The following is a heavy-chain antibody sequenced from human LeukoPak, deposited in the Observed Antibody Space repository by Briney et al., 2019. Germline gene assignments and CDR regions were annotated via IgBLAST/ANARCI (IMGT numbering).Heavy chain of an antibody. J-gene: IGHJ4*02. CDR2: MSWNSGYI. V-gene: IGHV3-9*01. CDR3: AKVRGTYSSGYFFDY. CDR1: GFTFDNYA. Sequence: GGSLRLSCAASGFTFDNYAMHWVRQAPGKGLEWLSIMSWNSGYIGYADSVKGRFTISRDNAKKSLYLQMNSLRAEDTAFYYCAKVRGTYSSGYFFDYWGQGTLVTVPS. D-gene: IGHD6-19*01.